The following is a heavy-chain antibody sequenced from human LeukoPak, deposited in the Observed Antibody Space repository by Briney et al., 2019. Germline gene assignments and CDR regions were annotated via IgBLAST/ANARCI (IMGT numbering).Heavy chain of an antibody. CDR1: GGSISSYY. Sequence: SETLSLTCTVSGGSISSYYWSWIRQPAGKGLEWIGRIYTSGSTNYNPSLKSRVTMSVDTSKNQFSLKLSSVTAADTAVYYCARDIHWNDVGALDSGGQGTMVTVSS. J-gene: IGHJ3*02. CDR2: IYTSGST. V-gene: IGHV4-4*07. CDR3: ARDIHWNDVGALDS. D-gene: IGHD1-1*01.